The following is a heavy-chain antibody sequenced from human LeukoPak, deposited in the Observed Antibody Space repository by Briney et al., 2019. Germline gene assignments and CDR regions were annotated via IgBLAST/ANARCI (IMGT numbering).Heavy chain of an antibody. CDR3: ARSNSGYYEYYFDY. CDR1: GGSISSYY. V-gene: IGHV4-4*07. D-gene: IGHD3-22*01. CDR2: IYTSGST. J-gene: IGHJ4*02. Sequence: SETLSLTCIVSGGSISSYYWNWIRQPAGKGLEWIGRIYTSGSTNYNPSLKSRVTMSVDTSKNQFSLKLSSVTAADTAVYYCARSNSGYYEYYFDYWGQGTLVTVSS.